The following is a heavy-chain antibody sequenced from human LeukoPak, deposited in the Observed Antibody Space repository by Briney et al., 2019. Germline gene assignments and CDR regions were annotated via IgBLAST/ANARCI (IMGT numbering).Heavy chain of an antibody. V-gene: IGHV3-74*01. CDR2: ISSDGSST. CDR3: ARGRPGNYFDY. Sequence: PGGSLRLSCAASGFTFSSNWMYWVRHAPGKGLVWVSYISSDGSSTNYVDSVKGRFTISRDNAKNTLYVQINSLRADDTAVYYCARGRPGNYFDYWGQGTLVTVSS. D-gene: IGHD1-26*01. CDR1: GFTFSSNW. J-gene: IGHJ4*02.